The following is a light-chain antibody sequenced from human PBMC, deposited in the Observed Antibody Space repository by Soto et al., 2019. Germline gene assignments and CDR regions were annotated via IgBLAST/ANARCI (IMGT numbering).Light chain of an antibody. CDR1: SSVVGSYNL. J-gene: IGLJ1*01. Sequence: QSALTQPASVSGSLGQSITISCTGTSSVVGSYNLVSWYQQHPGKAPKLMIYEGSKRPSGVSNRFSGSKSGNTASLTISGLQAEDEADYYCCSYAGSSTYVFGTGTKVTVL. V-gene: IGLV2-23*01. CDR3: CSYAGSSTYV. CDR2: EGS.